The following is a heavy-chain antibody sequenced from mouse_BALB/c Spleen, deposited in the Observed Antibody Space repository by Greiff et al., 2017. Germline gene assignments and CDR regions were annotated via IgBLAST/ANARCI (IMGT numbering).Heavy chain of an antibody. V-gene: IGHV5-9-4*01. CDR3: ARVYYYGSRGAMDY. CDR1: GFTFSSYA. D-gene: IGHD1-1*01. Sequence: EVQLVESGGGLVKPGGSLKLSCAASGFTFSSYAMSWVRQSPEKRLEWVAEISSGGSYTYYPDTVTGRFTISRDNAKNTLYLEMSSLRSEDTAMYYCARVYYYGSRGAMDYWGQGTSVTVSS. J-gene: IGHJ4*01. CDR2: ISSGGSYT.